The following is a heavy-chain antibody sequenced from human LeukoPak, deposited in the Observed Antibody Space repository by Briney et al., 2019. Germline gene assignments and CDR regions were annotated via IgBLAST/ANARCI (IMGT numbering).Heavy chain of an antibody. D-gene: IGHD6-19*01. CDR3: AKDQGSGRFGGFDI. V-gene: IGHV3-30*18. J-gene: IGHJ3*02. CDR1: GFTFSYYG. Sequence: GRSLRLSCEASGFTFSYYGIRWVRQAPDKGLEWVAVISDDGTTTFYADSVKGRITISRDNSKNTLYLQMNSLRADDTAVYYCAKDQGSGRFGGFDIWGQGTMVTVSS. CDR2: ISDDGTTT.